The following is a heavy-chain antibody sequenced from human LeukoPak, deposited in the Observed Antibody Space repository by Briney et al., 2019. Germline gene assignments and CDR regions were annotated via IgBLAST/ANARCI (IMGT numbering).Heavy chain of an antibody. D-gene: IGHD7-27*01. CDR2: IYYSGST. V-gene: IGHV4-30-4*08. J-gene: IGHJ5*02. Sequence: PSETLSLTCTVSGGSISSSSYYWGWIRQPPGKGLEWIGYIYYSGSTYYNPSLKSRVTISVDTSKNQFSLKLSSVTAADTAVYYCARDAHWGLGWFDPWGQGTLVTVSS. CDR1: GGSISSSSYY. CDR3: ARDAHWGLGWFDP.